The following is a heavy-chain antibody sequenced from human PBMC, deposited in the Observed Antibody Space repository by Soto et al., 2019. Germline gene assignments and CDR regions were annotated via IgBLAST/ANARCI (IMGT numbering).Heavy chain of an antibody. D-gene: IGHD3-3*01. CDR2: IIPIFGTA. V-gene: IGHV1-69*01. CDR1: GGTFSSYA. Sequence: QVQLVQSGAEVKKPGSSVKVSCTASGGTFSSYAISWVRQAPGQGLEWMGGIIPIFGTANYAQKFQGRVTITGDESTGTAYMELSSLRSEDMSVYYCARDRGITIFGVGHNWYFDLWGRGTLVTVSS. J-gene: IGHJ2*01. CDR3: ARDRGITIFGVGHNWYFDL.